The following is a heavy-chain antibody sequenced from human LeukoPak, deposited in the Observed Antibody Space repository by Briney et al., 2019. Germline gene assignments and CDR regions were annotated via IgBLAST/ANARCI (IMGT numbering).Heavy chain of an antibody. Sequence: ASVKVSCKASGGTFSSYAISWVRQAPGQGLKWMGGIIPIFGTANYAQTFQGRVTITADESTSTAYMELSSLRSEDTAVYYCARVEYSSSLGWFDPWGQGTLVTVSS. CDR3: ARVEYSSSLGWFDP. J-gene: IGHJ5*02. CDR1: GGTFSSYA. D-gene: IGHD6-6*01. CDR2: IIPIFGTA. V-gene: IGHV1-69*13.